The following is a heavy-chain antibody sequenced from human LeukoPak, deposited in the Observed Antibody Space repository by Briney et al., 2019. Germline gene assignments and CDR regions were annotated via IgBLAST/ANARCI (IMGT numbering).Heavy chain of an antibody. D-gene: IGHD6-19*01. CDR2: INPNGGGT. CDR3: ARGRDSSGWYRVWYFDY. Sequence: ASVRVSCKASGYTFTAYSMHWVRQAPGQGLEWMGWINPNGGGTNYAQKFQGRVTMTRDTSIATAYMELSRLTSDDTAVYYCARGRDSSGWYRVWYFDYWGQGTLVTVSS. CDR1: GYTFTAYS. V-gene: IGHV1-2*02. J-gene: IGHJ4*02.